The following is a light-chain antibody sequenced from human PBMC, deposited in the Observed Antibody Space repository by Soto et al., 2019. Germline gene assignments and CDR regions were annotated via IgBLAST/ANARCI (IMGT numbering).Light chain of an antibody. Sequence: DIVMTQSPDSLSVSPGERATLSCRASQSVSSYLAWYQQKPGQAPRLLIYDASNRATGIPARFSGSGSGTDFTLTISSLEPEDFAVYYCQQRSNWQTFGQGTKVDIK. CDR3: QQRSNWQT. CDR1: QSVSSY. CDR2: DAS. V-gene: IGKV3-11*01. J-gene: IGKJ1*01.